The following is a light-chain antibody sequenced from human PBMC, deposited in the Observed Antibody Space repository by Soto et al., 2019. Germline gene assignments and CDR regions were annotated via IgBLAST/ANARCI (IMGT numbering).Light chain of an antibody. Sequence: EIVLTQSPATLSLSPGERATLSCRASQSVSSYLAWYQQKPGQAPRLLIYDASNRATGIPARFSGSGSGTDFTLTISSLEPEDFAVSYCQQRSKWPPATFGGGTKVEIK. CDR2: DAS. J-gene: IGKJ4*01. CDR1: QSVSSY. CDR3: QQRSKWPPAT. V-gene: IGKV3-11*01.